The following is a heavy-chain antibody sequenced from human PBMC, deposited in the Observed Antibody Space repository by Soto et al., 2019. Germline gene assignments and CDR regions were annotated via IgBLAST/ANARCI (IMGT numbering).Heavy chain of an antibody. CDR1: GFTFSDYY. CDR2: ISSSGSTI. V-gene: IGHV3-11*01. Sequence: QVQLVESGGGLVKPGGSLRLSCAASGFTFSDYYMSWIRQAPGQGLEWVSYISSSGSTIYYADSVKGRFNIAGDNAKNALSLTMHSLRAEDSAVSYCARWGSSGSFPDGYWVQGPLVTVSS. CDR3: ARWGSSGSFPDGY. D-gene: IGHD6-19*01. J-gene: IGHJ4*02.